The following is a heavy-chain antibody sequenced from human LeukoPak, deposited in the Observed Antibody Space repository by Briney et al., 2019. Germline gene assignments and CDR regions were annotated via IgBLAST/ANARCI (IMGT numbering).Heavy chain of an antibody. Sequence: PGGSLRLSCAASGFTFSSYAMSWVRQAPGKGLEWVSAISGSGGSTYYADSVKGRFTISRDNSKNTLYRQMNSLRAEDTAVYYCAKDIDIFEDGIYYFDYWGQGTLVTVSS. CDR1: GFTFSSYA. D-gene: IGHD3-9*01. CDR2: ISGSGGST. V-gene: IGHV3-23*01. J-gene: IGHJ4*02. CDR3: AKDIDIFEDGIYYFDY.